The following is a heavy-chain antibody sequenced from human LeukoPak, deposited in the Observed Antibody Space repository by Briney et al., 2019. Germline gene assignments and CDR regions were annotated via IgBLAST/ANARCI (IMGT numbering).Heavy chain of an antibody. D-gene: IGHD6-13*01. Sequence: GGSLRLSCAASGFTFSSYEMNWVRQAPGKGLEWVSYISSSGSTIYYADSVKGRFTISRDNAKNSLYLQMNSLRAEDTAVYYCARGEIAAAGTSFDYWGQGTLVTVSS. CDR2: ISSSGSTI. CDR3: ARGEIAAAGTSFDY. CDR1: GFTFSSYE. J-gene: IGHJ4*02. V-gene: IGHV3-48*03.